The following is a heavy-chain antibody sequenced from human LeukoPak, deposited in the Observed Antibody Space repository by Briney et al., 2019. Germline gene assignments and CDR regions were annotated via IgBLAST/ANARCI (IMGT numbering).Heavy chain of an antibody. D-gene: IGHD2-2*01. CDR1: GYTFTSYY. CDR2: IIPIFGTA. J-gene: IGHJ6*02. Sequence: GASVKVSCKASGYTFTSYYMHWVRQAPGQGLEWMGGIIPIFGTANYAQKFQGRVTITADESTSTAYMELSSLRSEDAAVYYCARGLIVVVPAAIYYYYYYGMDVWGQGTTVTVSS. CDR3: ARGLIVVVPAAIYYYYYYGMDV. V-gene: IGHV1-69*13.